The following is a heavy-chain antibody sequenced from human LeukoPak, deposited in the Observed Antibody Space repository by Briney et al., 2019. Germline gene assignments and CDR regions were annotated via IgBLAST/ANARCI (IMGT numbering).Heavy chain of an antibody. CDR3: AKVGVFSYFDY. J-gene: IGHJ4*02. D-gene: IGHD3-16*01. CDR1: GGSISSLNW. Sequence: NSSGTLSLTCAVSGGSISSLNWWGWVRQPPGKGLEWIGEVYHSGATNYNPSLKSRVTISVDKSKKQFSLKMNSVTAADTAVCYCAKVGVFSYFDYWGQGTLVTVSS. V-gene: IGHV4-4*02. CDR2: VYHSGAT.